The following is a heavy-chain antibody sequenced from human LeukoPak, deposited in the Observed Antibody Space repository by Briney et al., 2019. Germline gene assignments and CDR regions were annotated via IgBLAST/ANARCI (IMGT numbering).Heavy chain of an antibody. CDR1: GPFIKTYY. Sequence: SETLSLTCTVSGPFIKTYYWSWIRQVPGKGLEWIGHTYDSGNTNYNPSLKSRVTILADTSKSQFSLKLNSVTAADTAVYFCATRRGFELFFDLWGQGTRVTVSS. D-gene: IGHD3-10*01. CDR2: TYDSGNT. CDR3: ATRRGFELFFDL. V-gene: IGHV4-59*01. J-gene: IGHJ4*02.